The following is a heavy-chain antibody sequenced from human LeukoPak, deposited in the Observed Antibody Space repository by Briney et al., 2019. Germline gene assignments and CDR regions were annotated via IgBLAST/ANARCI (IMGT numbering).Heavy chain of an antibody. CDR3: ARGPGGGSYSDAFDI. CDR1: GGSINNYY. D-gene: IGHD1-26*01. Sequence: SETLSLTCTVSGGSINNYYWSWIRQPPGKGLEWIAYIYYSGSTSYNPSLKSRVTISTNTSKKQFSLKLSSVTAADTAVYYCARGPGGGSYSDAFDIWGQGTMVTVPS. V-gene: IGHV4-59*01. J-gene: IGHJ3*02. CDR2: IYYSGST.